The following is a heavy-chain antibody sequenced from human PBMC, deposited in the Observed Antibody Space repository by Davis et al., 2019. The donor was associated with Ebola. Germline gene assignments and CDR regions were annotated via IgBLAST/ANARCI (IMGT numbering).Heavy chain of an antibody. D-gene: IGHD6-13*01. CDR2: ISSGSRYM. J-gene: IGHJ4*02. CDR3: TRGRGGSSWELY. CDR1: GFIFSNFN. V-gene: IGHV3-21*04. Sequence: GESLKISCAASGFIFSNFNMNWVRQAPGKGLEWVASISSGSRYMYYADSLRGRFTISRDNSKDTVQLQMNSLRAEDTAVYYCTRGRGGSSWELYWGQGTLVTVSS.